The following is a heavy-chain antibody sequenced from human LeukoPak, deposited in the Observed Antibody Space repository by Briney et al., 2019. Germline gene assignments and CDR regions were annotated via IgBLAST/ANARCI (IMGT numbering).Heavy chain of an antibody. V-gene: IGHV4-39*01. Sequence: SETLSLTCIVSGDSISSSSYYWGWIRQPPGTGLEWIGSIYNSGSTHYNPSLKSRVTISVDTSKNQFSLKLSSVTAADTAVYYCARHAYYCAKDFDYWGQGTLVTVSS. CDR1: GDSISSSSYY. J-gene: IGHJ4*02. D-gene: IGHD4-23*01. CDR2: IYNSGST. CDR3: ARHAYYCAKDFDY.